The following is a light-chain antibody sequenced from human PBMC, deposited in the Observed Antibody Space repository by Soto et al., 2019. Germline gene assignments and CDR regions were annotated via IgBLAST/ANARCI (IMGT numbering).Light chain of an antibody. CDR2: GAS. CDR3: HQYNDWPFT. Sequence: EIVMTQSPATLSVSPGERATLSCRASQSVSSNLAWYQQKPGQAPRLLIYGASTRATGIPARFSGSGSATEFTLTISSLQSEDSALYYCHQYNDWPFTFGQGTRLEIK. J-gene: IGKJ5*01. CDR1: QSVSSN. V-gene: IGKV3-15*01.